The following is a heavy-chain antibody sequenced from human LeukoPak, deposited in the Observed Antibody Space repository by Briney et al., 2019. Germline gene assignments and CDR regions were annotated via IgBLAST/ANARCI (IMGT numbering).Heavy chain of an antibody. CDR3: ARQPPQYYGMDV. J-gene: IGHJ6*02. CDR1: GFTFSNHY. D-gene: IGHD1-14*01. Sequence: LRLSCAASGFTFSNHYMDWVRQAPGKGLEWVGRIYTSGSTNYNPSVKSRVTMSVDTSNNQFSLKLTSVTAADTAVYYCARQPPQYYGMDVWGQGTTVTVSS. V-gene: IGHV4-59*10. CDR2: IYTSGST.